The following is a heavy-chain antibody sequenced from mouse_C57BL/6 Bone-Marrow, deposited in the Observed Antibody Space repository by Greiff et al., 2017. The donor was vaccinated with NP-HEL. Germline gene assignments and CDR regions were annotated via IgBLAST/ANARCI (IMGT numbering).Heavy chain of an antibody. CDR3: TTNDFFAY. CDR2: IDPENGDT. Sequence: VHVKQSGAELVRPGASVKLSCTASGFNIKDDYMHWVKQRPEQGLEWIGWIDPENGDTEYASKFQGKATITADTSSNTAYLQLSSLTSEDTAVYYCTTNDFFAYWGQGTLVTVSA. J-gene: IGHJ3*01. D-gene: IGHD2-4*01. CDR1: GFNIKDDY. V-gene: IGHV14-4*01.